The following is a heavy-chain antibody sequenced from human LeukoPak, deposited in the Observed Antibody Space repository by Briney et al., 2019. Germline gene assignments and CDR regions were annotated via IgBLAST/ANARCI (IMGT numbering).Heavy chain of an antibody. J-gene: IGHJ4*02. D-gene: IGHD3-10*01. CDR2: ISWNSGSI. CDR1: GFTFDDYA. V-gene: IGHV3-9*01. CDR3: ASDYFGEPLDY. Sequence: GRSLRLSCAASGFTFDDYAMHWVRQAPGKGLEWVSGISWNSGSIGYADSVKGRFTISRDNAKNSLYLQMNSLRAEDTALYYCASDYFGEPLDYWGQGTLVTVSS.